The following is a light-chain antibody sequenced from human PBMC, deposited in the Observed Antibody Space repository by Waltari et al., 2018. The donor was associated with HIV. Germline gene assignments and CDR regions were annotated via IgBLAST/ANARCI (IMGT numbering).Light chain of an antibody. J-gene: IGKJ5*01. V-gene: IGKV1-13*02. CDR3: QQYKSFPLT. CDR2: DAS. Sequence: AIHLTQTPSSLSASGGDRVTITCRASQADSPDLAWYQQQPGRPPKLLIDDASTLQTGVSLRFSGRGSVTNFYLTVNCLLAEDFAPYYCQQYKSFPLTFGQGTRVEIK. CDR1: QADSPD.